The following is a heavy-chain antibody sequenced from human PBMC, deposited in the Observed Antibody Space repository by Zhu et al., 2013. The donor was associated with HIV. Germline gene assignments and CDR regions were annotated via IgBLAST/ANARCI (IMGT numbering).Heavy chain of an antibody. V-gene: IGHV5-51*01. CDR2: IYPGDSNT. J-gene: IGHJ4*02. CDR3: ARRARGGDGYHYADY. D-gene: IGHD5-12*01. CDR1: GYSFTSYW. Sequence: EVQLVQPGAEVKKPGESLKISCQGSGYSFTSYWIGWVRQMPGQGLEWIGVIYPGDSNTRYSPSFQGQVTISVDKSISTAFLQWSSLRASDTAMYYCARRARGGDGYHYADYWGQGTLVTVSS.